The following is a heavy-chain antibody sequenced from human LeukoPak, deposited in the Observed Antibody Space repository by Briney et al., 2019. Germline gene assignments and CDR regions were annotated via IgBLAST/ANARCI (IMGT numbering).Heavy chain of an antibody. V-gene: IGHV1-69*06. CDR2: FIPSFGTA. CDR3: SRGLTPVAEMATVGGY. J-gene: IGHJ4*02. Sequence: GASVKVSCKASGYTLTGYYLHWVRQAPRQGLEWMGTFIPSFGTANYAQTFQGRLTFTADKSTTTAYMDLSSLRSEDTAVYFCSRGLTPVAEMATVGGYWGQGTLVTVSS. D-gene: IGHD5-24*01. CDR1: GYTLTGYY.